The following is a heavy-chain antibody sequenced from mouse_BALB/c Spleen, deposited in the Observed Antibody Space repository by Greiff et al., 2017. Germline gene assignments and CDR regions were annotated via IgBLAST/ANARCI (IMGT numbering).Heavy chain of an antibody. J-gene: IGHJ1*01. D-gene: IGHD1-1*01. CDR2: IDPYNGGT. CDR1: GYAFTSYN. Sequence: VQLKQSGPELVKPGASVKVSCKASGYAFTSYNMYWVKQSHGKSLEWIGYIDPYNGGTSYNQKFKGKATLTVDKSSSTAYMHLNSLTSEDSAVYYCARRYYGSSYWYFDVWGAGTTVTVSS. CDR3: ARRYYGSSYWYFDV. V-gene: IGHV1S135*01.